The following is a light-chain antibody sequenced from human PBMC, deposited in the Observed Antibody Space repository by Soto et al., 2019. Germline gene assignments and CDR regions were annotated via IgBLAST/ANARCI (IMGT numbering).Light chain of an antibody. CDR1: SSDVGGYNY. CDR3: SSYTSSSTLAVV. J-gene: IGLJ2*01. CDR2: DVS. V-gene: IGLV2-14*01. Sequence: QSVLTQPASVSGSPGQSITISCTGTSSDVGGYNYVSWYQQHPGKAPKLMIYDVSNRPSGVSNRFSGSKSGNTASLTVSGLQAEDEADYYCSSYTSSSTLAVVFGGGTKVTVL.